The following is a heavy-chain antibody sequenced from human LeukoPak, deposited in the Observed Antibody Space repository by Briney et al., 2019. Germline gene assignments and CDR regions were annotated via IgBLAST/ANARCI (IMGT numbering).Heavy chain of an antibody. CDR3: ARVYYVTIGTYYYYYMDV. CDR1: GFTFSDYY. V-gene: IGHV3-11*01. D-gene: IGHD3-10*02. J-gene: IGHJ6*03. CDR2: ISSSGSTI. Sequence: GGSLRLSCAASGFTFSDYYMSWIRQAPGKGLEWVSYISSSGSTIYYADSVKGRFTISRDNAKNSLYLQMNSLRAADTAVYYCARVYYVTIGTYYYYYMDVWGKGTTVTISS.